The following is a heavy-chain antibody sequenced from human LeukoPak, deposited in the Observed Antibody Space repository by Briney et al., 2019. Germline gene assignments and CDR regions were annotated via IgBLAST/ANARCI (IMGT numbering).Heavy chain of an antibody. J-gene: IGHJ4*02. CDR2: IYWNDDK. CDR1: GFSLSTSGVG. D-gene: IGHD3/OR15-3a*01. V-gene: IGHV2-5*01. CDR3: AHRTVAIPGDWYFDY. Sequence: SGPTLVNPTQTLTLTCTFSGFSLSTSGVGVGWIRQPPGKALEWLALIYWNDDKRYSPSLKSRLTITKDTSKNQVVLTMTNMDPVDTATYYCAHRTVAIPGDWYFDYWGQGTLVTVSS.